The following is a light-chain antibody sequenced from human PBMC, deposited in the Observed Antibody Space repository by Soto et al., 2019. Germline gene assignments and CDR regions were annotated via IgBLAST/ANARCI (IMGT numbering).Light chain of an antibody. V-gene: IGLV2-14*01. Sequence: QSALTQPASVSGSPGQSITIACTGTNRDVGSYNLVSWYQQRPGEAPKLIISEVRNRPSGISYRFTGSKSGNTASLTISGLQPEDEADYYCSSFTSNRIYVFGPGTKVTVL. J-gene: IGLJ1*01. CDR3: SSFTSNRIYV. CDR2: EVR. CDR1: NRDVGSYNL.